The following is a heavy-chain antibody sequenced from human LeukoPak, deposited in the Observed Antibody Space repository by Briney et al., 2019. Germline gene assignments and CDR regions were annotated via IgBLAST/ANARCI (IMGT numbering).Heavy chain of an antibody. D-gene: IGHD4-23*01. V-gene: IGHV3-30*18. CDR3: AKDGNPHAFDI. CDR1: GFTFSSYG. J-gene: IGHJ3*02. CDR2: ISYDGSHN. Sequence: GRSLRLSCAASGFTFSSYGMHWVRQAPGKGLEWVAVISYDGSHNFHADSVKGRFTISRDKFKNTLYLQMNSLRAEDTAVYYCAKDGNPHAFDIWGQGTMVTVSS.